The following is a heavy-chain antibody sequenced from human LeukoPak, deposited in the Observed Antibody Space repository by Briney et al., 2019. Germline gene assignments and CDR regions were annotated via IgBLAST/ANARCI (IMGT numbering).Heavy chain of an antibody. CDR3: ARDLVGDFWSGYLYGMDV. D-gene: IGHD3-3*01. Sequence: GSLRLSCAASGFTFSSYGMHWVRQAPGKGLEWVAVIWYDGGNKYYADSVKGRFTISRDNSKNTLHLQMNSLRAEDTAVYYCARDLVGDFWSGYLYGMDVWGQGTTVTVSS. V-gene: IGHV3-33*01. CDR1: GFTFSSYG. J-gene: IGHJ6*02. CDR2: IWYDGGNK.